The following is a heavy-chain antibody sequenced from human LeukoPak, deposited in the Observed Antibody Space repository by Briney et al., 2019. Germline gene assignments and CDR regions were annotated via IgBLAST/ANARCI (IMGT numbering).Heavy chain of an antibody. CDR3: ATYRQVLLPFES. D-gene: IGHD5-18*01. CDR1: GFPFNNIW. CDR2: IFPSGGEI. Sequence: PGGSLRLSCAVSGFPFNNIWMSWVRQPPGKGLEWVSSIFPSGGEIHYADSVRGRFTISRDNSKSILSLQMNSLRAEDTAIYYCATYRQVLLPFESWGQGTLVTVSS. V-gene: IGHV3-23*01. J-gene: IGHJ4*02.